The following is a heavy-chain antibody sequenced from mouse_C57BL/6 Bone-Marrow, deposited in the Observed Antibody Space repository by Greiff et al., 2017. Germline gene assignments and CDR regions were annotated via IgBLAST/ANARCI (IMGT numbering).Heavy chain of an antibody. CDR2: INPYNGDT. V-gene: IGHV1-20*01. Sequence: EVQLQQSGPELVKPGDSVKISCKASGYSFTGYFMNWVMQSHGKSLEWIGRINPYNGDTFYNQKFKGKATLTVDKSSSTAHMVLRSLTSEDSAVYDGASVYGITPFAYWGQGTLVTVSA. CDR1: GYSFTGYF. D-gene: IGHD1-1*01. CDR3: ASVYGITPFAY. J-gene: IGHJ3*01.